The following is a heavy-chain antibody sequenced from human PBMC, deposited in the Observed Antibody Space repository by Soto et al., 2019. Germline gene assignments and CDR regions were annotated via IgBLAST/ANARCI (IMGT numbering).Heavy chain of an antibody. J-gene: IGHJ5*02. Sequence: QVQLQESGPGLVKPSQTLSLTCTVSGGSISSGGYYWSWIRHHPGKGLEWIGYIYYSGSTYYNPSLKSRVTIPVDTSKNQFSLKLSSVTAADTAVDYCARRTTGRYWFDPGGQGTLVTVSS. CDR1: GGSISSGGYY. CDR3: ARRTTGRYWFDP. CDR2: IYYSGST. D-gene: IGHD1-7*01. V-gene: IGHV4-31*03.